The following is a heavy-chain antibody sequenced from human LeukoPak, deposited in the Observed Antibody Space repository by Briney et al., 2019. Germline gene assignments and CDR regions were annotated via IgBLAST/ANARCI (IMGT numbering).Heavy chain of an antibody. V-gene: IGHV4-34*01. CDR3: ARENLWGGHDASDI. D-gene: IGHD2-21*01. CDR2: INHSGST. J-gene: IGHJ3*02. CDR1: GGSFSGYY. Sequence: SETLSLTCAVCGGSFSGYYWSWIRQPPGKGLEWIGEINHSGSTNYNPSLKSRVTISVDTSKNQFSLKLSSVTAADTAVYYCARENLWGGHDASDIWGQGTVVTVSS.